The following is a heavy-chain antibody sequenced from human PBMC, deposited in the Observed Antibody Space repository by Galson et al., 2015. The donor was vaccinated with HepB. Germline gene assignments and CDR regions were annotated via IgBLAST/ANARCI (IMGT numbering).Heavy chain of an antibody. CDR3: ANGVSDWGDGYGLDV. Sequence: SLRLSCAVSRFTFSNSGMHWVRQGPGKGLEWVVGISSDGSNKIYAGSVRGRFTISRDNSKNTLYLQMNSLRVEDTAIYFCANGVSDWGDGYGLDVWGQGTTVTVSS. V-gene: IGHV3-30*18. CDR1: RFTFSNSG. D-gene: IGHD3/OR15-3a*01. J-gene: IGHJ6*02. CDR2: ISSDGSNK.